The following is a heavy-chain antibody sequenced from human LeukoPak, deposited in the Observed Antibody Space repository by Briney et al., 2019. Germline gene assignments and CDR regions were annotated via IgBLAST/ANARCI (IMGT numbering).Heavy chain of an antibody. J-gene: IGHJ4*02. CDR3: AKDNRRHYTSGPNPDSLH. CDR1: GFIFNNYA. D-gene: IGHD6-19*01. CDR2: ISWNSGSM. V-gene: IGHV3-9*01. Sequence: PGGSLRLSCVGSGFIFNNYAMHWVRQPPGKGLEWVSGISWNSGSMDYAGSVKGRFTISRDNAKNSLYLQMNSLRVEDTAFYYCAKDNRRHYTSGPNPDSLHWGQGALVTVSS.